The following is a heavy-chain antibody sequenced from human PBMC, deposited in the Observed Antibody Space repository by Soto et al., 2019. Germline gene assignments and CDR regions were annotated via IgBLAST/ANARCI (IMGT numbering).Heavy chain of an antibody. CDR2: IYYSGST. Sequence: SETLSLTCTDSSVSISSGDYYWSWIRQPPGKGLEWIGYIYYSGSTYYNPSLKSRVTISVDTSKNQFSLKLSSVTAADTAVYYCARIKVKGATVVTPWGQGTLVNGSS. D-gene: IGHD4-17*01. CDR3: ARIKVKGATVVTP. J-gene: IGHJ4*02. CDR1: SVSISSGDYY. V-gene: IGHV4-30-4*01.